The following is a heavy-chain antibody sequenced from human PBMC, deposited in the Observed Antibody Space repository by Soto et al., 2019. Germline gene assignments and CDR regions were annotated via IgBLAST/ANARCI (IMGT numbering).Heavy chain of an antibody. V-gene: IGHV4-30-2*01. D-gene: IGHD3-3*01. J-gene: IGHJ4*02. CDR2: IYHSGST. CDR1: GGSISSGGYS. CDR3: ARLTIFGVVRYFDY. Sequence: SETLSLTCAVSGGSISSGGYSWSWIRQPPGKGLEWIGYIYHSGSTYYNPSLKSRVTISVDRAKNQFSLKLSSGTAADTAVYDCARLTIFGVVRYFDYWGQGTLVTVSS.